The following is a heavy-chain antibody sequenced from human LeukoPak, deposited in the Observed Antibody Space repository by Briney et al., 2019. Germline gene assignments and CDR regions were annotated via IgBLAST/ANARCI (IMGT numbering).Heavy chain of an antibody. CDR2: INPNSGGT. J-gene: IGHJ4*02. Sequence: ASVNVSCKASGYTFTGYYMHWVRQAPGQGLEWMGRINPNSGGTNYAQKFQGRVTMTRDTSISTAYMELSRLRSDDTAVYYCAREKRDGYNLLFDYWGQGTLVTVSS. V-gene: IGHV1-2*06. D-gene: IGHD5-24*01. CDR1: GYTFTGYY. CDR3: AREKRDGYNLLFDY.